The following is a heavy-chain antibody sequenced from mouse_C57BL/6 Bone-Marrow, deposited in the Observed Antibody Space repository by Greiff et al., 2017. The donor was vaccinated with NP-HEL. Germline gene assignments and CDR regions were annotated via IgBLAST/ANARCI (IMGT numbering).Heavy chain of an antibody. V-gene: IGHV3-1*01. CDR1: GYSITSGYD. CDR2: ISYSGST. Sequence: DVMLVESGPGMVKPSQSLSLTCTVTGYSITSGYDWHWIRHFPGNKLEWMGYISYSGSTNYNPSLKSRISITHDTSKNHFFLKLNSVTTEDTATYYCAGDSSGPAWFAYWGQGTLVTVSA. J-gene: IGHJ3*01. D-gene: IGHD3-2*02. CDR3: AGDSSGPAWFAY.